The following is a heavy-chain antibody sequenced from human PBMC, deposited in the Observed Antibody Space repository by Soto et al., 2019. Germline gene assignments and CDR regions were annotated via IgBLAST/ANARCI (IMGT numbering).Heavy chain of an antibody. CDR2: IKSKTGGVTT. D-gene: IGHD3-22*01. Sequence: PGGSLRLSCAASGFTFNNAWMNWVRQAPGKGLEWVGRIKSKTGGVTTDYAAPVKGRFIISRDDSKNMLYLQMNSLKTEDTAVYYCTTDFSSGCFYDHWGQGTLVTVSS. CDR3: TTDFSSGCFYDH. CDR1: GFTFNNAW. J-gene: IGHJ4*01. V-gene: IGHV3-15*07.